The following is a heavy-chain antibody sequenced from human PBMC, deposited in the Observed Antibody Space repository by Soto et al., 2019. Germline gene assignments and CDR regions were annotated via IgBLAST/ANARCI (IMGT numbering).Heavy chain of an antibody. Sequence: GGSLRLSCAASGCTFSTYAMSWVRQAPGKGLEWVSTIDNSGGITYYADSVKGRFTISRDNSKNTLYLQMNSLRAEDTAVYYCAKGGYNYGFLFDCSGQGTLVTVSS. J-gene: IGHJ4*02. D-gene: IGHD5-18*01. CDR3: AKGGYNYGFLFDC. CDR2: IDNSGGIT. CDR1: GCTFSTYA. V-gene: IGHV3-23*05.